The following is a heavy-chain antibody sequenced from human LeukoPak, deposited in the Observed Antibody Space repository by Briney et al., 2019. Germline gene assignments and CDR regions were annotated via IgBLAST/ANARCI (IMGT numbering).Heavy chain of an antibody. V-gene: IGHV5-51*01. D-gene: IGHD4-23*01. Sequence: GESLKISCKASGYTFITYWIGWVRQMPGKGLEWMGIIYPGDSDTRYSPSFQGRVTISADKSISTAYLHWSSLKASDTAIYYCARPDDYGGKPAAFDIWGQGTLVTVSS. CDR3: ARPDDYGGKPAAFDI. CDR1: GYTFITYW. J-gene: IGHJ3*02. CDR2: IYPGDSDT.